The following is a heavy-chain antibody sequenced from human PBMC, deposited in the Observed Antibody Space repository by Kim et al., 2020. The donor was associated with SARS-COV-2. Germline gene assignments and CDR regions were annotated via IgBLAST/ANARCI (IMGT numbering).Heavy chain of an antibody. V-gene: IGHV1-18*01. CDR2: ISAYNGNT. D-gene: IGHD3-9*01. Sequence: ASVKVSCKASGYTFTSYGISWVRQAPGQGLEWMGWISAYNGNTNYAQKLQGRVTMTTDTSTSTAYMELRSLRSDDTAVYYCAREVGGVRYFDWLPHPLHTVLGMDVWGQGTTVTVSS. CDR1: GYTFTSYG. CDR3: AREVGGVRYFDWLPHPLHTVLGMDV. J-gene: IGHJ6*02.